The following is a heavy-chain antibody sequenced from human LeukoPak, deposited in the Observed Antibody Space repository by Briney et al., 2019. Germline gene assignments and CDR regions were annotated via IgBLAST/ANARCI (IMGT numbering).Heavy chain of an antibody. D-gene: IGHD3-22*01. CDR3: AKDSNYDSSGYYYDYFDY. Sequence: GGSLRLSCAASGFIVSSNYMTWVRQAPGKGLEWVSVIYSGGSTYYADSVKGRFTISRDNSKNTLYLQMNSLRAEDTAVYYCAKDSNYDSSGYYYDYFDYWGQGTLVTVSS. CDR2: IYSGGST. CDR1: GFIVSSNY. J-gene: IGHJ4*02. V-gene: IGHV3-53*01.